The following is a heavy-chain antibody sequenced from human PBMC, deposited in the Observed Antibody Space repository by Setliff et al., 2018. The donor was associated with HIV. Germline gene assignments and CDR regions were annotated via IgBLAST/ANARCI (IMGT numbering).Heavy chain of an antibody. CDR1: GGPFSDYF. CDR2: LSSTGTTR. Sequence: LSLTCASFGGPFSDYFWTWLRQAPGKGLEWVSYLSSTGTTRFYADSVKDRFTISRDNANNSLYLQMNSLRPDDTAIYYCARDSDWETNWFFDLWGRGTLVTVS. V-gene: IGHV3-11*04. J-gene: IGHJ2*01. CDR3: ARDSDWETNWFFDL. D-gene: IGHD1-26*01.